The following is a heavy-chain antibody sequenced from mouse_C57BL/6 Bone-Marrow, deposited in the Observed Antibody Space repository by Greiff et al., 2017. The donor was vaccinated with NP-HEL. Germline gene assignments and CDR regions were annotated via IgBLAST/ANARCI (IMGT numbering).Heavy chain of an antibody. Sequence: EVQLQQSGPELVKPGASVKMSCKASGYTFTDYNMHWVKQSHGKSLEWIGYINPNNGGTSYNQKFKGKATLTVNKSSSTAYMELRSLTSEDSAVYYCARSVYQSGNFDVWGTGTTVTVSS. J-gene: IGHJ1*03. CDR2: INPNNGGT. CDR1: GYTFTDYN. V-gene: IGHV1-22*01. D-gene: IGHD3-2*02. CDR3: ARSVYQSGNFDV.